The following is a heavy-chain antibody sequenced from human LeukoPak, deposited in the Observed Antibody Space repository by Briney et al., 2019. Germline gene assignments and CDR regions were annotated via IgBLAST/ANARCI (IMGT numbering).Heavy chain of an antibody. CDR3: ARDPGYSNNSDY. CDR2: ISSSASTK. D-gene: IGHD4-11*01. V-gene: IGHV3-48*03. J-gene: IGHJ4*02. CDR1: GFTFSSYE. Sequence: PGGPLRLSCAASGFTFSSYEMNWVRQAPGKGLEWISYISSSASTKKYADSVKGRFTISRDNARNSLYLQMNSLRAEDTAVYYCARDPGYSNNSDYWGQGTLVTVSS.